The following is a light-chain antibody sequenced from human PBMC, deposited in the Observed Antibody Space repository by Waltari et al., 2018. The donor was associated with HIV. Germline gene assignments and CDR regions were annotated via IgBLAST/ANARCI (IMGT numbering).Light chain of an antibody. CDR2: DNE. CDR3: GTWDSSLSLYV. Sequence: QSVLTQPPSVSAAPGQKVTISCSVDNSNVANNFVSWYQQLPGRAPRLLIYDNEKRPSGIPDRFSAFKAGMSATLVITGLQIVDEADYYCGTWDSSLSLYVFGTGTTVAVL. CDR1: NSNVANNF. V-gene: IGLV1-51*01. J-gene: IGLJ1*01.